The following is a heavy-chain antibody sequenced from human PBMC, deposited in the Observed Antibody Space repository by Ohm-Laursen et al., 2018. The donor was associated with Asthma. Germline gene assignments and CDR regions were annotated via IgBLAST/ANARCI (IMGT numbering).Heavy chain of an antibody. V-gene: IGHV5-51*01. CDR3: ARSRDSSGYTYDAFPI. CDR2: TYPGDPDT. Sequence: ESLRISCKGSGYNFPTYWIGWARQMPGKGLELMGNTYPGDPDTRYIPSLQGQVTITTDKSISTAYLEWSSLKASDSAIYYCARSRDSSGYTYDAFPIWGQGTMVTVSS. J-gene: IGHJ3*02. D-gene: IGHD3-22*01. CDR1: GYNFPTYW.